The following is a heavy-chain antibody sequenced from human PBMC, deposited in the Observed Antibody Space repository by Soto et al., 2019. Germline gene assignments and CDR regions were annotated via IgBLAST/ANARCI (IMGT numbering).Heavy chain of an antibody. V-gene: IGHV4-31*03. CDR1: GGSISSGCYY. Sequence: SETLSLTCTVSGGSISSGCYYWSWIRQHPGKGLEWIGYIYYSGSTYYNPSLKSRVTISVDTSKNQFSLKLSSVTAADTAVYYCARVSYRPVTIDYWGQGTLVTVSS. CDR2: IYYSGST. D-gene: IGHD4-17*01. CDR3: ARVSYRPVTIDY. J-gene: IGHJ4*02.